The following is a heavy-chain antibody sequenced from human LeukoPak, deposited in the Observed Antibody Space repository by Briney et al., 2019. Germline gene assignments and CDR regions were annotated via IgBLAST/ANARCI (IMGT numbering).Heavy chain of an antibody. Sequence: SETLSLTCTVSGGSISSSNYYWGWIRQPPGKRLEWIGSIYYSGSTYYNPSLKSRVTISVDTSKNQFSLKLSSVTAADTAVYYCARLDGYCSGGSCYSVSFVDPWGQGTLVTVSS. D-gene: IGHD2-15*01. J-gene: IGHJ5*02. CDR2: IYYSGST. CDR3: ARLDGYCSGGSCYSVSFVDP. V-gene: IGHV4-39*01. CDR1: GGSISSSNYY.